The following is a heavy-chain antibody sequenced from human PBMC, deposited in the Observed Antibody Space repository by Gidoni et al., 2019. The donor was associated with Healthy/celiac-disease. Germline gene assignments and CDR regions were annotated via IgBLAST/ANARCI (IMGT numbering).Heavy chain of an antibody. V-gene: IGHV3-30*18. CDR3: AKDAVLQSSSSDDGMDV. Sequence: QVQLVESGGGVVQPGRSLRLSCAASGFTFSSYGMPWVRQSPGKGLEWVAVISYDGSNKYYADSVKGRFTISRDNSKNTLYLQMNSLRAEDTSVYYCAKDAVLQSSSSDDGMDVWGQGTTVTVSS. J-gene: IGHJ6*02. CDR2: ISYDGSNK. D-gene: IGHD6-6*01. CDR1: GFTFSSYG.